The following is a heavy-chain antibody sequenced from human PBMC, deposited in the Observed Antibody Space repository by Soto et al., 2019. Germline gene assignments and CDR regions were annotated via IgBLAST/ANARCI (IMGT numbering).Heavy chain of an antibody. J-gene: IGHJ4*02. V-gene: IGHV3-23*01. CDR3: AKDRLGGNFDY. Sequence: PGGSLRVSCAASGFTFNNYAMNWVRQAPGKGLEWGATISGTGGSTYYAASVKGRFTISRDNSKNTLYLQMNSLRVEDTAVYYCAKDRLGGNFDYWGQGTQVSVSS. CDR2: ISGTGGST. CDR1: GFTFNNYA.